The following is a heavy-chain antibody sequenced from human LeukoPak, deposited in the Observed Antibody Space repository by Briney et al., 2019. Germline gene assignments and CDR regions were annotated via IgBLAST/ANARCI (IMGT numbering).Heavy chain of an antibody. CDR1: GGSFSGYY. D-gene: IGHD2-15*01. CDR3: ARGRPYCSGCSCYSGTIYYYYYYYMDV. Sequence: SETLSLTCVVYGGSFSGYYWRWIRHPPGEGLEWIGEINHSGSTNYNPSLKSRVPISGDTSKNQCSLKLSSVTAADAAVYYCARGRPYCSGCSCYSGTIYYYYYYYMDVWGKGTTVTVSS. J-gene: IGHJ6*03. CDR2: INHSGST. V-gene: IGHV4-34*01.